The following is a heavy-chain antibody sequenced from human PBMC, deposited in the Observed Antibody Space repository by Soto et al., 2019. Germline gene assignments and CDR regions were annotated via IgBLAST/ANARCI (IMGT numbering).Heavy chain of an antibody. D-gene: IGHD6-13*01. V-gene: IGHV1-69*01. CDR1: GGTFGSHG. J-gene: IGHJ4*02. Sequence: QVQLVQSGAEVKKPGSSVKVSCKAPGGTFGSHGISWVRQAPGQGLEWVGGIIPLFRTANHAPKFQGRVTIIADQSTSTAYMELSSLTSDDTAVYYCARFQGYSSRSFHYWGQGTLVTVSS. CDR3: ARFQGYSSRSFHY. CDR2: IIPLFRTA.